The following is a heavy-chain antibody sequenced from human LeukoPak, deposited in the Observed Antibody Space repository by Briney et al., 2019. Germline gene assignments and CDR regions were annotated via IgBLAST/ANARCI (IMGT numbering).Heavy chain of an antibody. CDR1: GVSISSSSYY. CDR3: AGTLILSGSYAPFDY. D-gene: IGHD1-26*01. Sequence: SETLSLTCTVSGVSISSSSYYWGWIREPPGKGLEWIGSIYYSGSTYYNPSLKSRVTISVDTSKNQFSLKLSSVTAADTAVYDCAGTLILSGSYAPFDYWGQGTLVTVSS. CDR2: IYYSGST. V-gene: IGHV4-39*01. J-gene: IGHJ4*02.